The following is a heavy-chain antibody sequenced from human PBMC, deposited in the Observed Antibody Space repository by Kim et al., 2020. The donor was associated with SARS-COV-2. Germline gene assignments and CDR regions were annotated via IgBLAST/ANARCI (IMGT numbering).Heavy chain of an antibody. J-gene: IGHJ4*02. CDR3: ARAIDTSGYYY. D-gene: IGHD3-22*01. CDR1: GGPLIGYY. Sequence: SETLSLTCGVSGGPLIGYYWTWIRQPPGKGLEWIGEVNHGGSTNYSPSLQDRLTISVDMSKNQFSLKLASVTAADTAVYFCARAIDTSGYYYWGQGTLVTVSS. CDR2: VNHGGST. V-gene: IGHV4-34*01.